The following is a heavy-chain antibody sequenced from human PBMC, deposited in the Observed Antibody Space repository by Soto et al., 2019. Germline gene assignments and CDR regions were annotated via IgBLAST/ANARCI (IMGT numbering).Heavy chain of an antibody. CDR3: AKLWFGELAPVDY. CDR2: ISGSGDNT. Sequence: PGGSLRLSCAASGFTFSSYALSWVRQAPGKGLEWVSTISGSGDNTDYADSVKGRFTISRDNSKNTLYVQMNSLRAEDTAVYYCAKLWFGELAPVDYWGQGTLVTVSS. J-gene: IGHJ4*02. D-gene: IGHD3-10*01. CDR1: GFTFSSYA. V-gene: IGHV3-23*01.